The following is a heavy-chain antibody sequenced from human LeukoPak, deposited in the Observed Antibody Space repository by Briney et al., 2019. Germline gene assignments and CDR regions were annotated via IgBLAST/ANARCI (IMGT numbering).Heavy chain of an antibody. Sequence: PGGSLRLSCAVSGFTFSSYWMHWVRQAPGKGLEWVANIKLDGTEKYYVDSVKGRFTISRDNAKNSLYLQMNSLRAEDTAVYYCASDRFYFGVWGQGTLVTVSS. D-gene: IGHD3-16*01. V-gene: IGHV3-7*05. J-gene: IGHJ4*02. CDR3: ASDRFYFGV. CDR1: GFTFSSYW. CDR2: IKLDGTEK.